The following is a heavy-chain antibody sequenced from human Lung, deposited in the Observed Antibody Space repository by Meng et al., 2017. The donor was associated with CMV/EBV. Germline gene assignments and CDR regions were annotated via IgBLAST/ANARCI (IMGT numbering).Heavy chain of an antibody. J-gene: IGHJ4*02. CDR2: IGADNGNT. Sequence: KASGYPFGIFGITWVRQAPGQGLEWVGWIGADNGNTNYAQKFQGRVTLTTDTSTRTAYMDLGGLRSDDSAVYYCARAGAAVTTHFDFWGQGTLVHRLL. CDR3: ARAGAAVTTHFDF. CDR1: GYPFGIFG. V-gene: IGHV1-18*01. D-gene: IGHD4-17*01.